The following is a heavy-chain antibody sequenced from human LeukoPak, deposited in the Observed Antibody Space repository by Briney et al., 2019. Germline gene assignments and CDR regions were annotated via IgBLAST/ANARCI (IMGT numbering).Heavy chain of an antibody. CDR2: INTGNGNT. J-gene: IGHJ4*02. V-gene: IGHV1-3*04. CDR1: GGTFSSYA. CDR3: GRDLAPVVGATDY. D-gene: IGHD1-26*01. Sequence: VASVKVSCKASGGTFSSYAISWVRQAPGQRLEWMGWINTGNGNTEYSQKFQGRVTITRDTSASTAYMELSSLRSEDTAVYFCGRDLAPVVGATDYWGQGTLVTVSS.